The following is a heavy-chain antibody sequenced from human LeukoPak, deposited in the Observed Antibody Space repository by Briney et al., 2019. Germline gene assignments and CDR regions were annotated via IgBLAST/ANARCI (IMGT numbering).Heavy chain of an antibody. CDR2: NKPNSGGT. Sequence: AAVTVSCTASGYTFTVYYMHWVRQAPGQGREWMGWNKPNSGGTNYAQKFQGRVTITRDRAISRAYMELPRLRSDDTAVYYCAGHYYYGSGSYVDYYYYMDVWGKGTTVTISS. D-gene: IGHD3-10*01. J-gene: IGHJ6*03. CDR1: GYTFTVYY. V-gene: IGHV1-2*02. CDR3: AGHYYYGSGSYVDYYYYMDV.